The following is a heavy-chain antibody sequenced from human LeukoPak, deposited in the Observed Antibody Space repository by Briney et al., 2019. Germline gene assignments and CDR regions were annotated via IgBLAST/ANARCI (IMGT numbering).Heavy chain of an antibody. D-gene: IGHD3-10*01. CDR1: GFTFSSYN. Sequence: QPGGSLRLSCAASGFTFSSYNMNWVRRAPGKGLEWVSDISSSGSTIYFADSVKGRFTISRDNAKNSLYLQMNSLRDEDTAVYYCARLEYYYVSGNYYKLFDYWGQGTLVTVCS. CDR2: ISSSGSTI. CDR3: ARLEYYYVSGNYYKLFDY. V-gene: IGHV3-48*02. J-gene: IGHJ4*02.